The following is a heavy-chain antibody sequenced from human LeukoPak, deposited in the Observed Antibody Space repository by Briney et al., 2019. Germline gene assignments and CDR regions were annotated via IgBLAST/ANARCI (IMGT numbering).Heavy chain of an antibody. Sequence: GRSLRLSCAASGFTFSSYAMHWVRQAPGKGLEWVAVISYDGSNKYYADSVKGRFTISRDNSKNTLYLQMNSLRAEDTAVYYCARDRGQFDYGGREPLVTFPS. CDR3: ARDRGQFDY. J-gene: IGHJ4*02. D-gene: IGHD3-16*01. CDR1: GFTFSSYA. CDR2: ISYDGSNK. V-gene: IGHV3-30-3*01.